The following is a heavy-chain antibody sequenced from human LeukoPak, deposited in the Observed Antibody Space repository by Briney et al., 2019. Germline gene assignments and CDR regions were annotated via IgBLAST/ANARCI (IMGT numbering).Heavy chain of an antibody. D-gene: IGHD5-24*01. CDR3: AREIGDGDTNWFDP. CDR2: IYYNGNT. Sequence: ASETLSLTGTVSGGSISTYCWNWIRQPPGKGLDWIGYIYYNGNTNYNPSLKSRVTISVDTSKNQFSPKLNAVTAADTAVYYCAREIGDGDTNWFDPWGQGTLVTVSS. J-gene: IGHJ5*02. V-gene: IGHV4-59*01. CDR1: GGSISTYC.